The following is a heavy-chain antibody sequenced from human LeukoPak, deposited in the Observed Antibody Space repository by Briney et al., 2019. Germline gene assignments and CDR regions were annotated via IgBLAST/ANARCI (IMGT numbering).Heavy chain of an antibody. J-gene: IGHJ4*02. CDR1: GFTFSSHG. CDR3: ARDPSRFTVAGDLDY. D-gene: IGHD6-19*01. Sequence: GRSLRLSCAASGFTFSSHGMHWVRQAPGKGLEWMAVIWYDGSNKYYADSVKGRFTISRDNSKNTLYLQMNSLRAEDTAVYYCARDPSRFTVAGDLDYWGQGILVTVSS. CDR2: IWYDGSNK. V-gene: IGHV3-33*01.